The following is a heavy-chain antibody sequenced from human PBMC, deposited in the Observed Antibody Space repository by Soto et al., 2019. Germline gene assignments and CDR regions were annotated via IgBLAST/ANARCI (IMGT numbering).Heavy chain of an antibody. CDR2: IKQDGSEE. J-gene: IGHJ4*02. CDR3: ARDVVAVAAFYFDY. D-gene: IGHD6-19*01. CDR1: GFTFSSYW. V-gene: IGHV3-7*01. Sequence: PGGSLRLSCAASGFTFSSYWMSWVRQAPGKGLEWVANIKQDGSEEYYVDSVKGRFTISRDNAKNSLYLQMNSLRAEDTAVYYCARDVVAVAAFYFDYWGQGTLVTVSS.